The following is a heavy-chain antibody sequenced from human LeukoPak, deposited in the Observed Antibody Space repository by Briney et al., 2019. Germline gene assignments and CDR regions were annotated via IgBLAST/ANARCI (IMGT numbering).Heavy chain of an antibody. D-gene: IGHD6-13*01. V-gene: IGHV3-30*18. J-gene: IGHJ6*04. CDR2: MSYDGRDR. CDR3: AKDRGAAAGIHYGMDV. CDR1: GFTFSSYG. Sequence: GGSLRLSCAASGFTFSSYGMHWGRQAPGKGLEWVAVMSYDGRDRYYADSVKGRFTISRDIPKNTLYLQMNSLRAEDTAVYYCAKDRGAAAGIHYGMDVWGEGNTVTVSS.